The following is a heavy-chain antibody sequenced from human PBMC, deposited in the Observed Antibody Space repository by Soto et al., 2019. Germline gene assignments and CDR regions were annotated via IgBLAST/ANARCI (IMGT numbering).Heavy chain of an antibody. J-gene: IGHJ5*02. CDR1: GGSISRDSHH. Sequence: QLQLQESGPGLVKPSETLSLTCTVSGGSISRDSHHWDWISQPPGKGPEWIGSIVFTGRTYYNPSHKSRVTISVDTSKNQFSLAMNYVTAAYTAVYYCARLTVMTTATTDRGYDPWGQGTVVTVSS. D-gene: IGHD4-17*01. V-gene: IGHV4-39*01. CDR3: ARLTVMTTATTDRGYDP. CDR2: IVFTGRT.